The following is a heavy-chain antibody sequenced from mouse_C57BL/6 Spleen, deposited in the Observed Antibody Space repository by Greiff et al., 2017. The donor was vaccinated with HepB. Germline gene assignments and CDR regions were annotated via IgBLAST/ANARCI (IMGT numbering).Heavy chain of an antibody. CDR3: ATLTGTEAY. V-gene: IGHV5-17*01. J-gene: IGHJ3*01. CDR1: GFTFSDYG. Sequence: EVKLVESGGGLVKPGGSLKLSCAASGFTFSDYGMHWVRQAPEKGLEWVAYISSGSSTIYYADTVKGRFTISRDNAKNTLFLQMTSLRSEDTAMYYCATLTGTEAYWGQGTLVTVSA. CDR2: ISSGSSTI. D-gene: IGHD4-1*01.